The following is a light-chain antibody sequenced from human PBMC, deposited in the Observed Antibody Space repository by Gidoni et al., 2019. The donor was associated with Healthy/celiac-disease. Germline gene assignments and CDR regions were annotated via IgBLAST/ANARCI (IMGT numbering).Light chain of an antibody. J-gene: IGLJ2*01. CDR3: AAWDDSLNGVV. CDR2: SNN. Sequence: QSVLPQPPSASGTPGPRVTISSSGRTSTIGSNPVTRSHQLPGTAPKLLLYSNNQRPSGVPDRFSGSKSGTSASLAISGLQSEDEADYYCAAWDDSLNGVVFGGGTKLTVL. CDR1: TSTIGSNP. V-gene: IGLV1-44*01.